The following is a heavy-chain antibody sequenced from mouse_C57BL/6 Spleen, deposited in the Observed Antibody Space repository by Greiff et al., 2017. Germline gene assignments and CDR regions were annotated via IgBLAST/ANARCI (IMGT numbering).Heavy chain of an antibody. CDR1: GFTFTDYY. J-gene: IGHJ3*01. CDR3: ARPDGYYGGCAD. Sequence: EVMLVESGGGLVQPGGSLSLSCAASGFTFTDYYMSWVRQPPGKALEWLGFIRNKANGYPTAYSASVKGRFTISRATSPSILSHQRKARRAEDSAPYYCARPDGYYGGCADWGQGTLVTVSA. D-gene: IGHD2-3*01. CDR2: IRNKANGYPT. V-gene: IGHV7-3*01.